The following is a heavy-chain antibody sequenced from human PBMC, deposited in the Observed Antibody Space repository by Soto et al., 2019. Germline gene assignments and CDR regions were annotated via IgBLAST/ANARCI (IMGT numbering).Heavy chain of an antibody. D-gene: IGHD5-12*01. CDR3: ARAGFSGTYYYYYGMDV. V-gene: IGHV1-69*01. J-gene: IGHJ6*02. Sequence: QVQLVQSGAEVKKPGSSVKVSCKASGGTFSSYAISWVRQAPGQGLEWMGGIIHIFGTANYAQEFQGRVTMTADESTSTAYMELSSLRSEDTAMYYCARAGFSGTYYYYYGMDVWGQGTTVTVSS. CDR2: IIHIFGTA. CDR1: GGTFSSYA.